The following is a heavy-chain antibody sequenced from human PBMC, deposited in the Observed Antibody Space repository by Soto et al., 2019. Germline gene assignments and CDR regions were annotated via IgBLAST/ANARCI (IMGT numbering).Heavy chain of an antibody. CDR1: GFSFSTYG. J-gene: IGHJ4*02. Sequence: QVQLVESGGGVVQPGRSLRLSCAAAGFSFSTYGMHWVRQAPGKGLEWVAVIWYDGSNKYYGDSVKGRFTISRDNCKNTLYMQMNSRRAEDTAVYYCARAVGPFDYWGQGTLVTVSS. D-gene: IGHD3-16*01. CDR2: IWYDGSNK. V-gene: IGHV3-33*01. CDR3: ARAVGPFDY.